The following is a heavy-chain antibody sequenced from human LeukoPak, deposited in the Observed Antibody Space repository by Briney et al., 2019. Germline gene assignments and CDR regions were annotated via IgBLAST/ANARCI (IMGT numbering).Heavy chain of an antibody. D-gene: IGHD3-16*01. CDR1: GFSFSSYN. V-gene: IGHV3-21*01. J-gene: IGHJ6*03. Sequence: GGSLRLSCEASGFSFSSYNMDWVRQTPGKGLEWISSITASSTYTFYADSVKGRFTISRDNAKNSLFLQMSSLRADDTAIYYCARAGELRYMDVWGKGTAVTVSS. CDR3: ARAGELRYMDV. CDR2: ITASSTYT.